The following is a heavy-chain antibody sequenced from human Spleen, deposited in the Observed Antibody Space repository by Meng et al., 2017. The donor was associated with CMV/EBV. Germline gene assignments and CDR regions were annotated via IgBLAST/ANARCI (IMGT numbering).Heavy chain of an antibody. D-gene: IGHD7-27*01. CDR2: IHPHRGDT. CDR1: GYTFTAHN. V-gene: IGHV1-2*02. Sequence: SCKASGYTFTAHNCHWVRQAPGQGLEWMGWIHPHRGDTNYAQQFQGRVTLTRDTSINTSYMELTRLTSDDTAVYYCARDNNWGPDYWGQGTLVTVSS. J-gene: IGHJ4*02. CDR3: ARDNNWGPDY.